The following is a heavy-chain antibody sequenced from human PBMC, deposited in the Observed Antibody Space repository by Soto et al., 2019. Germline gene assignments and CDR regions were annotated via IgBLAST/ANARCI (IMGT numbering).Heavy chain of an antibody. J-gene: IGHJ4*02. CDR3: ARDAAEGLNDY. CDR2: ISAYNGNT. V-gene: IGHV1-18*01. Sequence: QVQLVQSGAEVKKPGASVKVSCKDSGYTFNSYAFSWVRQAPGQGLECMGWISAYNGNTNNAKNLQRRVPMSTDTSTSTAYLELRCLRSDDTAVYSWARDAAEGLNDYWGQGTLVTVSS. D-gene: IGHD6-25*01. CDR1: GYTFNSYA.